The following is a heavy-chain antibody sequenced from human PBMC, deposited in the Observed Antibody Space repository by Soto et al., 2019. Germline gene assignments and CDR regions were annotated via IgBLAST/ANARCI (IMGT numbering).Heavy chain of an antibody. CDR2: ISSSSSTI. D-gene: IGHD1-20*01. J-gene: IGHJ4*02. Sequence: EVQLVESGGGLVQPGGSLRLSCAVSGFTFSSYSMNWVRQAPGKGLEWVSYISSSSSTIYYADSVKGRFTISRDNAKNSLYLQMNSLRAEDTAVYYCARDLGLYNWNYIDYWGQGTLVTVSS. CDR1: GFTFSSYS. V-gene: IGHV3-48*01. CDR3: ARDLGLYNWNYIDY.